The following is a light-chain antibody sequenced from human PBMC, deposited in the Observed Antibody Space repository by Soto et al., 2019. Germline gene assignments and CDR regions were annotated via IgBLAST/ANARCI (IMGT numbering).Light chain of an antibody. CDR3: STYTSSSLDYV. CDR2: EDI. CDR1: STNVGGYNY. Sequence: QSALTQPASVSGSPGQSITISGTGTSTNVGGYNYVSCYQQHPGKAPKIMIYEDINRPSGVLNRFSGSKSGHTASLTISGVQDEDDADYDYSTYTSSSLDYVFGTGTKITVL. V-gene: IGLV2-14*01. J-gene: IGLJ1*01.